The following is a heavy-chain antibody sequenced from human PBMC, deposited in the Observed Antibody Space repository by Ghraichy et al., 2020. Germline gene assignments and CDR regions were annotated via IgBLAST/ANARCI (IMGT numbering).Heavy chain of an antibody. CDR3: ARTGYSYGPSYYYYRDV. D-gene: IGHD5-18*01. Sequence: SETLSLTCSVSGGSITSYYWSWIRQPPGKGLEWIGYIYYSGSTTYNPTLKSRVTISVDTSKNQFSLKLSSVTAADTAVYYCARTGYSYGPSYYYYRDVWGEGTTVTVSS. CDR1: GGSITSYY. J-gene: IGHJ6*03. CDR2: IYYSGST. V-gene: IGHV4-59*01.